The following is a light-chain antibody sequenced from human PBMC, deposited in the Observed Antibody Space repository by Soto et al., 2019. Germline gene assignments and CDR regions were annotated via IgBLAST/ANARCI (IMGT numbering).Light chain of an antibody. CDR3: YSSAGGGVGK. V-gene: IGLV2-23*02. CDR2: EVS. Sequence: QSVLTQPASVAGSPGQWITISCTGASSDVGSYNLVSWYQQHPGKAPKLMIYEVSQRPSGVSDRFSGSTSGNRAYLPVSGLQAEDEADYYCYSSAGGGVGKFGGGTKLTVL. J-gene: IGLJ2*01. CDR1: SSDVGSYNL.